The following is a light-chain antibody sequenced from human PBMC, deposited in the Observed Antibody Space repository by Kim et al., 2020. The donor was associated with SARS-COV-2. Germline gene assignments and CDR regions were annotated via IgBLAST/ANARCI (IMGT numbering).Light chain of an antibody. CDR3: QQSNNLPIT. V-gene: IGKV1-12*01. J-gene: IGKJ5*01. Sequence: DVQMTQSPSYVSASVGDMITITCRTSQGIASWLAWYQQKPGKAPKLLIYAASALRSGVSSRFSGSGSGREFTLTIRSLQPEDVATYYCQQSNNLPITFGQGTRLEIK. CDR1: QGIASW. CDR2: AAS.